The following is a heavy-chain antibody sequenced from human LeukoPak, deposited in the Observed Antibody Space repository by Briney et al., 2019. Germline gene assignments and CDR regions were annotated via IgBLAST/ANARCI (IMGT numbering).Heavy chain of an antibody. CDR1: GYTFTGYY. CDR2: INPNSGGT. CDR3: ARVSGESWFDP. Sequence: ASVKVSCTASGYTFTGYYMHWVRQAPGQGLEWMGWINPNSGGTNYAQKFQGRVTMTRATSISTAYMELSRLRSDDTAVYYCARVSGESWFDPWGQGTLVTVSS. V-gene: IGHV1-2*02. J-gene: IGHJ5*02. D-gene: IGHD1-26*01.